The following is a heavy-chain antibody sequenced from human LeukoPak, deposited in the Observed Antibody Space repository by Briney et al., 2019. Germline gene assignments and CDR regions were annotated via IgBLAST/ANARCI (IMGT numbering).Heavy chain of an antibody. J-gene: IGHJ4*02. CDR2: MNPNSGYT. Sequence: ASVKVSCKASGYTFTSYDINWVRQATGQGLEWMGWMNPNSGYTGYAQKFQGRVTMTRNTSISTAYMELSSLRSEDTVVYYCARDHVAVAGSDYWGQGTLVTVSS. CDR1: GYTFTSYD. CDR3: ARDHVAVAGSDY. V-gene: IGHV1-8*01. D-gene: IGHD6-19*01.